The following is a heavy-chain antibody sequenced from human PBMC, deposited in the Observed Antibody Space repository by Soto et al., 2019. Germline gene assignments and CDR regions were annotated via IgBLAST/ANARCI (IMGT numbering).Heavy chain of an antibody. CDR1: GFTFDSHW. CDR2: IKTDGYGA. CDR3: VRESGVAADC. Sequence: ESGGVLVQPGGSLRLSCVASGFTFDSHWMHWVRQAPGEGLVWVSRIKTDGYGAAYADSVKGRFTISRDNTKNTVYLQMNSLRAEDTAVDFCVRESGVAADCWGQGTLVTVSS. V-gene: IGHV3-74*01. D-gene: IGHD6-19*01. J-gene: IGHJ4*02.